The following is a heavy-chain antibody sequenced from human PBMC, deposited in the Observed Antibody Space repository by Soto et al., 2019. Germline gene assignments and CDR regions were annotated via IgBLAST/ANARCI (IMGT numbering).Heavy chain of an antibody. V-gene: IGHV4-61*01. Sequence: PSETLALTCSVSGGSVSSERYYWSWIWQTSGKGLEWIGNVENSGSTKYNPSLKSRVTISVDTSKNEFSLKLSSVTGADTAVYYCARERGDSHWIDTWGQGTLVPVAS. CDR2: VENSGST. J-gene: IGHJ5*02. D-gene: IGHD2-21*01. CDR3: ARERGDSHWIDT. CDR1: GGSVSSERYY.